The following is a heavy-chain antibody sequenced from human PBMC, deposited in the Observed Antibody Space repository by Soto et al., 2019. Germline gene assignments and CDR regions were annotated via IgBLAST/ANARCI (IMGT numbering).Heavy chain of an antibody. J-gene: IGHJ4*02. CDR1: GFTFSNYA. D-gene: IGHD6-19*01. Sequence: GGSLRLSCAASGFTFSNYAMSWVRQAPGKGLEWVSVISGSGDSTYYADSVKGRFTISRDNSKNTLYLQMNSLRAEDTAVYYCAKRTSGWYFDYWGQGTLVTVSS. V-gene: IGHV3-23*01. CDR3: AKRTSGWYFDY. CDR2: ISGSGDST.